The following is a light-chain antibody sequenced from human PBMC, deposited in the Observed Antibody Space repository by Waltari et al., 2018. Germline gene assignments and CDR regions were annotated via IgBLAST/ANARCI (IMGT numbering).Light chain of an antibody. CDR3: QQYGDSMT. CDR2: GAS. Sequence: EIVLTQSPGTLSLSPGERGTLSCRASQAVSTSYLVWYQQKPGQAPRLLIYGASRRATGIPDRFSGSGSGTDFTLTISRLEPEDFAMYYCQQYGDSMTFGQGTKVE. V-gene: IGKV3-20*01. CDR1: QAVSTSY. J-gene: IGKJ1*01.